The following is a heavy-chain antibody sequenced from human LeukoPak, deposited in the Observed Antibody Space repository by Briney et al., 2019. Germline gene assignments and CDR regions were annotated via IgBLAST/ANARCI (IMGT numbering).Heavy chain of an antibody. J-gene: IGHJ4*02. CDR3: ARYCTSTTCILRGFDY. CDR1: GYSFTSGQY. D-gene: IGHD2-2*01. CDR2: IYHTGSP. Sequence: SETLSLTCSVSGYSFTSGQYWGWIRPPPGKGLGWIANIYHTGSPHYNPSLKSRVTISVDTSKNQFSLKLSSVTAADTAVYYCARYCTSTTCILRGFDYWGQGTLVTVSS. V-gene: IGHV4-38-2*01.